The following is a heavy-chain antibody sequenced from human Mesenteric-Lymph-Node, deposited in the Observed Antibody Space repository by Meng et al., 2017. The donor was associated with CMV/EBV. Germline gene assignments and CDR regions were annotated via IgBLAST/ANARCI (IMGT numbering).Heavy chain of an antibody. CDR2: IGHTGTYI. CDR1: GFTFSSDS. CDR3: ARDRSHYSSGNYIKYLDY. J-gene: IGHJ4*02. Sequence: GESLKISCAASGFTFSSDSMNWVRQAPGKGPEWVSSIGHTGTYIFYADSVMGRFTISRDNAKNSLYLEMNSLRAEDTAVYYCARDRSHYSSGNYIKYLDYWGQGTLVTVSS. D-gene: IGHD3-10*01. V-gene: IGHV3-21*01.